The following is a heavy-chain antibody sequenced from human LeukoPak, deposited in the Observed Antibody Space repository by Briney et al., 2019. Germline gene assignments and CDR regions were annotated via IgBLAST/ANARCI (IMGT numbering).Heavy chain of an antibody. CDR2: MNPNSGNT. CDR1: GYTFTSYD. Sequence: ASVTVSCKASGYTFTSYDINWVRQAAGQGREWMGWMNPNSGNTGYAQKFQGRVTMTRNTSISTAYMELSSLRSEDTAVYYCARLLGYCSSTSCYGAFDIWGQGTMVTVSS. J-gene: IGHJ3*02. CDR3: ARLLGYCSSTSCYGAFDI. V-gene: IGHV1-8*01. D-gene: IGHD2-2*01.